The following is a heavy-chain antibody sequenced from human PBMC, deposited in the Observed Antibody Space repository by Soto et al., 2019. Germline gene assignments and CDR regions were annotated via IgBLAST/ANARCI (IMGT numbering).Heavy chain of an antibody. J-gene: IGHJ4*01. CDR2: ISSSGSTI. V-gene: IGHV3-11*01. CDR1: GFTFSDYY. CDR3: ARDVGDSSSWYLGAGYFDF. Sequence: QVQLVESGGGLVKPGGSLRLSCAASGFTFSDYYMSWIRQASGKGLEWVSYISSSGSTIYYADSVRGRFTISRDNAKNSLYLQMNSLRAEDTAVYYCARDVGDSSSWYLGAGYFDFWGQGTRVTVPS. D-gene: IGHD6-13*01.